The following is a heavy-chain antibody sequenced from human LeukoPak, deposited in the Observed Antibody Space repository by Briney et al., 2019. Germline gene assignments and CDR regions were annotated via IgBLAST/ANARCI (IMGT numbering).Heavy chain of an antibody. D-gene: IGHD1-26*01. J-gene: IGHJ4*02. Sequence: HGESLKISCKGSGYSFTSYWIGWVRQMPGKGLEWMGIIYPTDSSTIYSPSFRGQVTISADKSTSTAYLQWSSLKASDTAVYYCARTGSYYGVRQPSIDYWGQGTLVTVSS. CDR3: ARTGSYYGVRQPSIDY. V-gene: IGHV5-51*01. CDR2: IYPTDSST. CDR1: GYSFTSYW.